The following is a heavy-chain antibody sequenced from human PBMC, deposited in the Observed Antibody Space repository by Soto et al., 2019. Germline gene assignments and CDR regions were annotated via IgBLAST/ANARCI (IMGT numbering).Heavy chain of an antibody. CDR2: IKQDGSEK. Sequence: PGGSLRLSCAASGFTFSSYWMSWVRQAPGKGPEWVANIKQDGSEKYYADSVKGRFTISRDNSKNMLYLQMNSLRAEDTAVYYCARVGNGWFGLDVWGQGTTVTVSS. CDR3: ARVGNGWFGLDV. CDR1: GFTFSSYW. J-gene: IGHJ6*02. D-gene: IGHD3-10*01. V-gene: IGHV3-7*02.